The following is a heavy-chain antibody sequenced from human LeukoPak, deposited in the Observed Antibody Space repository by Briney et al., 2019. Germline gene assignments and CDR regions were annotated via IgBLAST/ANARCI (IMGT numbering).Heavy chain of an antibody. J-gene: IGHJ5*02. D-gene: IGHD6-6*01. CDR3: ARGDSSSSHLDWFDP. CDR2: IYYSGST. CDR1: GGSISSSSYY. V-gene: IGHV4-39*07. Sequence: SETLSLTCTVSGGSISSSSYYWGWIRQPPGKGLEWIGSIYYSGSTYYNPSLKSRVTISVDTSKNQFSLKLSSVTAADTAVYYCARGDSSSSHLDWFDPWGQGTLVTVSS.